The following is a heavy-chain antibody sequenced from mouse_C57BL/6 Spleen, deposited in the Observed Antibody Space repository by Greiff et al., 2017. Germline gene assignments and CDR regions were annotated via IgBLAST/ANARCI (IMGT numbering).Heavy chain of an antibody. CDR3: ARGTVVAPFDY. J-gene: IGHJ2*01. D-gene: IGHD1-1*01. CDR1: GYAFSSSW. V-gene: IGHV1-82*01. CDR2: IYPGDGDT. Sequence: QVQLKQSGPELVKPGASVKISCKASGYAFSSSWMNWVKQRPGKGLEWIGRIYPGDGDTNYNGKFKGKATLTADKSSSTAYMQLSSLTSEDSAVYFCARGTVVAPFDYWGQGTTLTVSS.